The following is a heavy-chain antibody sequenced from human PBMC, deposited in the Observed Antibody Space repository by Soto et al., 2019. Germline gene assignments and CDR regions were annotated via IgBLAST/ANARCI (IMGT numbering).Heavy chain of an antibody. V-gene: IGHV1-69*04. Sequence: SVKVSCKASGGTFSSYTISWVRQAPGQGLEWMGRIIPILGIANYAQKFQGRVTITADKSTSTAYMELSSLRSEDTAVYYCARDRPQKYYYDSSGYPDYWGQGTLVTVSS. CDR3: ARDRPQKYYYDSSGYPDY. D-gene: IGHD3-22*01. CDR1: GGTFSSYT. J-gene: IGHJ4*02. CDR2: IIPILGIA.